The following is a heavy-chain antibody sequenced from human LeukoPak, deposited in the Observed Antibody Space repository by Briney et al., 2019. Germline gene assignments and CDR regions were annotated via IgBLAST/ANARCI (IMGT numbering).Heavy chain of an antibody. D-gene: IGHD3-22*01. CDR1: GGSITSYY. CDR3: ARGDRDLGY. Sequence: SETLSLTCTVSGGSITSYYWSWIRQPPGKGLEWIGYIYYSGSTNYNPSLKSRVTISVDTSKNQFSLKLTSVTAADTAVYYCARGDRDLGYWGQGALVTVSS. V-gene: IGHV4-59*12. J-gene: IGHJ4*02. CDR2: IYYSGST.